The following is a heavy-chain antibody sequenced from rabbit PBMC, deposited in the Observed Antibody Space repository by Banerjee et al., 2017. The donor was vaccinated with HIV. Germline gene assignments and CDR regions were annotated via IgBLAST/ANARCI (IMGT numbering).Heavy chain of an antibody. D-gene: IGHD1-1*01. J-gene: IGHJ4*01. V-gene: IGHV1S47*01. Sequence: QEQLVESGGGLVTLGGSLKLSCQASGIDFSSYDISWVRQAPGKGLEWIAYIYRDYGTTDYASWVNGRFTVSLDNAQNTVFLKMTSLTAADTATYFCARESSTAALDLWGPGTLVTVS. CDR2: IYRDYGTT. CDR1: GIDFSSYD. CDR3: ARESSTAALDL.